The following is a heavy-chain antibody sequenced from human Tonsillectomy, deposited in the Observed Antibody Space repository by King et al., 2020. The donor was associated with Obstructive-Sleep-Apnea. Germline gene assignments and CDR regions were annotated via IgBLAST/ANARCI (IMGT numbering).Heavy chain of an antibody. CDR2: IIPIFCTA. V-gene: IGHV1-69*05. Sequence: QLVQSGAEVKKPGSSVKVSCKASGGTFSSYAISWVRQAPGQVPEWIGGIIPIFCTANYAQKIQGRGKITTDESTRTAYMGLSSLRSEDTAVYYCARKRGLSWFDPWGQGTLVTVSS. D-gene: IGHD5-24*01. CDR3: ARKRGLSWFDP. J-gene: IGHJ5*02. CDR1: GGTFSSYA.